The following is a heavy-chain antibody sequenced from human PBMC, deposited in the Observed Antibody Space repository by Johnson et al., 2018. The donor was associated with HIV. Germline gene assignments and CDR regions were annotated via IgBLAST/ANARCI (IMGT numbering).Heavy chain of an antibody. V-gene: IGHV3-33*08. CDR2: ISFDGNLK. Sequence: QEKLVESGGGAVQPGKSLTLSCVGSGLSFSNFGIHWVRQAPGKGPEWVAVISFDGNLKKYADSVKGRFTISRDNSKNTLYLQMNSLRAEDTAVYDCARDRPSKWLRSNDDVFDIGGQGTMVTVSS. D-gene: IGHD5-12*01. J-gene: IGHJ3*02. CDR3: ARDRPSKWLRSNDDVFDI. CDR1: GLSFSNFG.